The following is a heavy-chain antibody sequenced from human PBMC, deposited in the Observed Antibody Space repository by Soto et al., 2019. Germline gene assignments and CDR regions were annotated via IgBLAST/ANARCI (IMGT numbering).Heavy chain of an antibody. CDR2: IIPIFGTA. CDR3: ARPSARDGYNYNDAFDI. J-gene: IGHJ3*02. V-gene: IGHV1-69*13. CDR1: GGTFSSYA. Sequence: GASVKVSCKASGGTFSSYAISWVRQAPGQGLEWMGGIIPIFGTANYAQKFQGRVTITADESTSTAYMELSSLRSEDTAVYYCARPSARDGYNYNDAFDIWGQGTMVTVS. D-gene: IGHD5-12*01.